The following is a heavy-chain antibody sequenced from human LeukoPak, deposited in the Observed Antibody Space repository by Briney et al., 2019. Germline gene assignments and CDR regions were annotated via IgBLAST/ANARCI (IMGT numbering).Heavy chain of an antibody. CDR3: ATTRGGGMVRGGRIDY. D-gene: IGHD3-10*01. V-gene: IGHV4-34*01. CDR2: INHSGST. CDR1: GGSFSGYY. Sequence: PSETLSLTCAVYGGSFSGYYWSWIRQPPGKGLEWIGEINHSGSTNYNPSLKSRVTISVDTSKNQFSLKLSSVTAADTAVYYCATTRGGGMVRGGRIDYWGQGTLVTVSS. J-gene: IGHJ4*02.